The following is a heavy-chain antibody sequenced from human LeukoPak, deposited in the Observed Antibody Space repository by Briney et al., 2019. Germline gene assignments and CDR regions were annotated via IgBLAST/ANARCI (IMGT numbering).Heavy chain of an antibody. Sequence: SETLSLTCAVSGGSISSGGYSWSWIRQPPGKGLEWIGYIYHSGSTYYNPSLKSRVTISVDRSKNQFSLKLSSVTAADAAVYYCARANGDYVRFAFDIWGQGTMVTVSS. V-gene: IGHV4-30-2*01. CDR1: GGSISSGGYS. D-gene: IGHD4-17*01. CDR2: IYHSGST. J-gene: IGHJ3*02. CDR3: ARANGDYVRFAFDI.